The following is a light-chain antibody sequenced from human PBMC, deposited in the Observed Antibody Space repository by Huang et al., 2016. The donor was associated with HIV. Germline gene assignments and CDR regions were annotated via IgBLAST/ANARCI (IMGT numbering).Light chain of an antibody. Sequence: EIVMTQSPATLSVSPGERATLSCRASQTVNSNLAWYQHKPGHAPRLLIYGASTRATGVPARVSGSGSGTKFTLTISSLQSEDFAGYYCQQYNNCLAFGQGTKVEIK. V-gene: IGKV3-15*01. CDR1: QTVNSN. CDR2: GAS. CDR3: QQYNNCLA. J-gene: IGKJ1*01.